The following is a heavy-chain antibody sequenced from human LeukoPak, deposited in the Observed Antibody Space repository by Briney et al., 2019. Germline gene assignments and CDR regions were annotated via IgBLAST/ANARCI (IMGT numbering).Heavy chain of an antibody. J-gene: IGHJ4*02. Sequence: PSETLSLTCAVYGGSFSGYYWSWIRQPPGKGLERIGEINHSGSTNYNPSLKSRVTISVDTSKNQFSLKLSSVTAADTAVYYCARGYSSGSYYYFDYWGQGTLVTVSS. V-gene: IGHV4-34*01. CDR3: ARGYSSGSYYYFDY. CDR1: GGSFSGYY. CDR2: INHSGST. D-gene: IGHD1-26*01.